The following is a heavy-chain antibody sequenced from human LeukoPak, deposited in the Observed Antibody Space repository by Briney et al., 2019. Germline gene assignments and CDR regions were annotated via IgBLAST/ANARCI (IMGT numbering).Heavy chain of an antibody. D-gene: IGHD4-17*01. CDR3: ARHYLYGDPRAFDI. V-gene: IGHV4-59*08. Sequence: SETLSLTCSVSGGYISSYSWSWIRQPPGKGLEWIGYMYSRGSTNDNPSLKSRVTISRDTSKNQLSLRVTSVTAADTAMYYCARHYLYGDPRAFDIWGQGTLVTPSS. J-gene: IGHJ3*02. CDR1: GGYISSYS. CDR2: MYSRGST.